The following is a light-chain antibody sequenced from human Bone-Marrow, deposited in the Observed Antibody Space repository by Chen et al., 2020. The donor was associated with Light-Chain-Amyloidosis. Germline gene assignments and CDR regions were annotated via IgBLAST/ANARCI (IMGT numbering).Light chain of an antibody. CDR3: CSYAGIYWV. Sequence: QSVLTHPRSVSGSPGQSVTISCTGTSRDVGGYDSVSWYQQYPGKAPKLMIYDVSKRPSGVPDRFSASKSGNTASLTISGLQAEDEADYYCCSYAGIYWVFGGGTKLTVL. V-gene: IGLV2-11*01. J-gene: IGLJ3*02. CDR2: DVS. CDR1: SRDVGGYDS.